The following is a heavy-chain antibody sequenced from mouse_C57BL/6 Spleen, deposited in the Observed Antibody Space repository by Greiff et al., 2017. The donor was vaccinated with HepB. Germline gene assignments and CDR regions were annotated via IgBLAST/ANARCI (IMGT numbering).Heavy chain of an antibody. CDR2: IWSGGST. J-gene: IGHJ2*01. V-gene: IGHV2-2*01. Sequence: VQLVESGPGLVQPSQSLSITCTVSGFSLTSYGVHWVRQSPGKGLEWLGVIWSGGSTDYNAAFISRLSISKDNSKSQVFFKMNSMQADDTAIYYCARNGNYDYDVDYWGQGTTLTVSS. CDR3: ARNGNYDYDVDY. D-gene: IGHD2-4*01. CDR1: GFSLTSYG.